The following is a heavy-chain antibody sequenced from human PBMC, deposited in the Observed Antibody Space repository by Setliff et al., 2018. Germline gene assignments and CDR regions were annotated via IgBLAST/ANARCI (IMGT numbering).Heavy chain of an antibody. V-gene: IGHV4-59*01. CDR3: ARFLDPRDGYQNSPGFDF. J-gene: IGHJ4*02. CDR2: IHYSGST. CDR1: GGSISTFY. D-gene: IGHD2-21*01. Sequence: SETLSLTCTASGGSISTFYWSWIRQSPEKGLEWIAYIHYSGSTNQNPSLKSRVTISLDTPKNQFSLKLSYMTAADTAVYYCARFLDPRDGYQNSPGFDFWGQGALVTVSS.